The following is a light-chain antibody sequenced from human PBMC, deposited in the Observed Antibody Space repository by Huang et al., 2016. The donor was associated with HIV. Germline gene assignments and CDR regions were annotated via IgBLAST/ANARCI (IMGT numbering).Light chain of an antibody. CDR1: QGISNY. Sequence: DIQMTQSPSSLSASVGDRVPIACRASQGISNYLACYQQKPVKVPKLLIYAASTLQSGVPSLFSGSGSGTDFTLSISSLQPEDVATYYCQKYNSAPFTFGQGTRLEIK. CDR3: QKYNSAPFT. CDR2: AAS. V-gene: IGKV1-27*01. J-gene: IGKJ5*01.